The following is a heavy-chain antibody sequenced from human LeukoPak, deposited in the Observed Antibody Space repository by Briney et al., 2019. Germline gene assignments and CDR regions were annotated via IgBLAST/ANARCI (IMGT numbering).Heavy chain of an antibody. Sequence: GGALRRSCAAAGFTASSNYMSWVRRAPGKGLEWGSAVYSGGSTYYADSVKGRFTISRDNSKSSLYLQMNSLSAEDTAVYYCAKGLGVGYYDSSGYYDDAFDFWVQGTMVTVSS. CDR3: AKGLGVGYYDSSGYYDDAFDF. V-gene: IGHV3-66*01. CDR1: GFTASSNY. J-gene: IGHJ3*01. D-gene: IGHD3-22*01. CDR2: VYSGGST.